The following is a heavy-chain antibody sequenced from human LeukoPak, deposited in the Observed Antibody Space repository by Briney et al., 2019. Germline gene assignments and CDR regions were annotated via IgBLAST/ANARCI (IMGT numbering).Heavy chain of an antibody. CDR1: GYTFTSYY. D-gene: IGHD3-16*01. CDR3: ARGGGGCTFDY. CDR2: INPSGGAT. Sequence: GASVKVSCKASGYTFTSYYMHWVRQAPGQGLEWMGIINPSGGATTYAQKFQGRVTMTRDTSTSTVYMELSSLRFEDTAVYYCARGGGGCTFDYWGQGTLATVSS. V-gene: IGHV1-46*01. J-gene: IGHJ4*02.